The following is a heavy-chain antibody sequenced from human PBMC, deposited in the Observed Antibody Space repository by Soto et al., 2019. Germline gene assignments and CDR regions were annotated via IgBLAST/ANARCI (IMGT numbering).Heavy chain of an antibody. D-gene: IGHD3-22*01. CDR1: GFSLSDHY. V-gene: IGHV3-11*01. CDR3: ARVRGDSSGSYYFDH. CDR2: ISSSGTGV. Sequence: GGSLRLSCAVSGFSLSDHYISWIRQAPGEGLEWVSYISSSGTGVHYADSVKGRFTISKDNANNSLYLQMNSLRAEDTAVYYCARVRGDSSGSYYFDHWGQGALVTVSS. J-gene: IGHJ4*02.